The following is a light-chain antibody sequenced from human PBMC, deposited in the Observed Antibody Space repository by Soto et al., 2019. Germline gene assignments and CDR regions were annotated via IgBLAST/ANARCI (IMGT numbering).Light chain of an antibody. Sequence: QSVLTQPPSVSATPGQKVTISCSGSSSNIGNNYVSRYQQLPGTAPKLLIYENNKRASGIPGRFSGSKSGTSATLGVSGLQTGDEGDYYCATRDSSLSAGVFGGGTQLTVL. CDR3: ATRDSSLSAGV. CDR1: SSNIGNNY. V-gene: IGLV1-51*02. CDR2: ENN. J-gene: IGLJ3*02.